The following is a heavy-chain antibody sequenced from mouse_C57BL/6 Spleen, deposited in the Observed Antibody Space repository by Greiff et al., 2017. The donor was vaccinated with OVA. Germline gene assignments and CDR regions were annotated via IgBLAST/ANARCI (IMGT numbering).Heavy chain of an antibody. J-gene: IGHJ3*01. D-gene: IGHD2-1*01. CDR1: GYTFTSYW. Sequence: QVQLQQPGAELVRPGSSVKLSCKASGYTFTSYWMHWVKQRPIQGLEWIGNIDPSDSETHYNQKFKDKATLTVDKSSSTAYMQLSSLTSEDSAVYYGASGVNYAWFAYWGQGTLVTVSA. CDR2: IDPSDSET. V-gene: IGHV1-52*01. CDR3: ASGVNYAWFAY.